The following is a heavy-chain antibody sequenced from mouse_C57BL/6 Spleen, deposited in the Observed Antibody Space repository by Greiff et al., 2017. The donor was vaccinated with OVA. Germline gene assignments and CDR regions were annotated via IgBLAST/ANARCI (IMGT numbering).Heavy chain of an antibody. Sequence: QVQLQQPGAELVKPGASVKMSCKASGYTFTSYWITWVKQRPGQGLEWIGDIYPGSGSTNYNEKFKSKATLTVDTSSSTAYMQLSSLTSEDSAVYYCARAPLYDGRAWFAYWGQGTLVTVSA. CDR3: ARAPLYDGRAWFAY. CDR2: IYPGSGST. D-gene: IGHD2-3*01. V-gene: IGHV1-55*01. J-gene: IGHJ3*01. CDR1: GYTFTSYW.